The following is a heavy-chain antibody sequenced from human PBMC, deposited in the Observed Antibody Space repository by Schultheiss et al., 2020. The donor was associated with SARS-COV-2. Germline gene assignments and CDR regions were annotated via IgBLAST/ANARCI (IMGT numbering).Heavy chain of an antibody. CDR2: IYHSGNT. J-gene: IGHJ6*03. CDR1: GGSISSYY. V-gene: IGHV4-59*12. CDR3: ARVNYYYYMDV. Sequence: SQTLSLTCTVSGGSISSYYWSWIRQPPGKGLEWIGYIYHSGNTYYNPSLKRRVTISVDRSKNLFSLRLSSVTAADTAVYYCARVNYYYYMDVWGKGTTVTVSS.